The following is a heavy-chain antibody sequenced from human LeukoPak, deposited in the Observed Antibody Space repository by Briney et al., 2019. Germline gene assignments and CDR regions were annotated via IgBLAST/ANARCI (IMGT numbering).Heavy chain of an antibody. J-gene: IGHJ4*02. CDR2: VSASSDI. D-gene: IGHD3-22*01. V-gene: IGHV3-21*04. CDR1: GFTFSSYT. Sequence: GGSLRLSCAASGFTFSSYTMNWVRQAPGKGLQWVSTVSASSDIHYSDSVKGRFTISRDNSKNTLYLQMNSLRAEDTAVYYCARDPNDSSGYYPSGDYWGQGTLVTVSS. CDR3: ARDPNDSSGYYPSGDY.